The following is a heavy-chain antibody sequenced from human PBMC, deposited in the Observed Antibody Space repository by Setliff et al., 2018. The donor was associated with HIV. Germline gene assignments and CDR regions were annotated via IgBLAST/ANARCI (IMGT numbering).Heavy chain of an antibody. CDR1: GGSIIDSRYF. Sequence: PSETLSLTCTVSGGSIIDSRYFWGWIRQPPGKGLEWIGSIYYSGSAYYNPSFKSRVTLSVDTSESQFSLRLSSVTAADTAVYFCARGGTVSADFDSWGQGTLVTVSS. CDR2: IYYSGSA. J-gene: IGHJ4*02. D-gene: IGHD6-19*01. CDR3: ARGGTVSADFDS. V-gene: IGHV4-39*07.